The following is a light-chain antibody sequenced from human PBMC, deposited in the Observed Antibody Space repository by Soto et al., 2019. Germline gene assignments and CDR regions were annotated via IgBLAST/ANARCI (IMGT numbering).Light chain of an antibody. J-gene: IGKJ2*01. CDR3: QQYGGSSYT. V-gene: IGKV1-5*01. CDR2: DAS. Sequence: IQMTQSPSTLSASVGDRVTITCRASHNIERWMAWYQQKPGKAPSLLIFDASTLHSGVPSRFSGSGSGTEFTLTISRLEPEDFAVYYCQQYGGSSYTFGQGTKVDI. CDR1: HNIERW.